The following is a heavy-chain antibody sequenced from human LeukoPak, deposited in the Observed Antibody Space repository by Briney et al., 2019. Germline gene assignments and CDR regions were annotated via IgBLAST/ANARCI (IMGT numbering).Heavy chain of an antibody. J-gene: IGHJ4*02. CDR1: GYTFTSYD. CDR2: MNPNSSNT. D-gene: IGHD3-10*01. Sequence: ASVKVSCKASGYTFTSYDINWVRQATGQVLEWMGWMNPNSSNTGYAQKFQGRVTMTRNTSISTAYMELSSLRSEDTAVYYCARGRPLWFGELFKGRSFDYWGQGTLVTVSS. CDR3: ARGRPLWFGELFKGRSFDY. V-gene: IGHV1-8*01.